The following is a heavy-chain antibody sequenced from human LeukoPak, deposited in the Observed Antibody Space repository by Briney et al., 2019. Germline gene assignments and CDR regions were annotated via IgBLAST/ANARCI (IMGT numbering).Heavy chain of an antibody. CDR1: GGSISSSSYY. D-gene: IGHD3-22*01. J-gene: IGHJ4*02. Sequence: SETLSLTCTVSGGSISSSSYYWGWIRQPPGKGLEWIGEINHSGSTNYNPSLKSRVTISVDTSKNQFSLKLSSVTAADTAVYYCARGGFTMIVAPRYWGQGTLVTVSS. V-gene: IGHV4-39*07. CDR2: INHSGST. CDR3: ARGGFTMIVAPRY.